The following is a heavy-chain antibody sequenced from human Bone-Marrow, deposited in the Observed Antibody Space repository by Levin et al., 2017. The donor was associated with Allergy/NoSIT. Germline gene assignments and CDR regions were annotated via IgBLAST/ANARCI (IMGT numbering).Heavy chain of an antibody. CDR3: AREMYSSGWNFPVVY. Sequence: GESLKISCKASGYPFTSYYMHWVRQAPGQGLEWMGVINPAVGTTSNAEKFQGRVTVTRDTSTSTVYMELSSLRSEDTAVYYCAREMYSSGWNFPVVYWGQGTLVTVSS. V-gene: IGHV1-46*01. CDR1: GYPFTSYY. CDR2: INPAVGTT. D-gene: IGHD6-19*01. J-gene: IGHJ4*02.